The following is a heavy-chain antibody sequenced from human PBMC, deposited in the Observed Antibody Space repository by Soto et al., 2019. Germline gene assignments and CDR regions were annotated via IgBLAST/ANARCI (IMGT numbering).Heavy chain of an antibody. CDR2: IYYSGST. CDR1: GGSISSYY. CDR3: ARDRKLNYYDSSGYYSSFDI. Sequence: QVQLQESGPGLVKPSETLSLTCTVSGGSISSYYWSWIRQPPGKGLEWIGYIYYSGSTNYNPSLKSRVTISVDTSKNQFSLKLSSVTAADTAVYYCARDRKLNYYDSSGYYSSFDIWGQGTMVNVSS. J-gene: IGHJ3*02. D-gene: IGHD3-22*01. V-gene: IGHV4-59*01.